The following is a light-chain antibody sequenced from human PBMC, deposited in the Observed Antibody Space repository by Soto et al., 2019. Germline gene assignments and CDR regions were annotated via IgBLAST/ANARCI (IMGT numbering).Light chain of an antibody. J-gene: IGKJ1*01. CDR1: QSVSNN. CDR3: QQYNNWWT. V-gene: IGKV3-15*01. Sequence: EIVLTQSPGTLSLSPGKRATLSCRSSQSVSNNYLAWYQQKPGQAPRLLIYGASNRATGIPARFSGSGPGTDFTLTVSSLQFEDFAVYYCQQYNNWWTFGQGTKVDIK. CDR2: GAS.